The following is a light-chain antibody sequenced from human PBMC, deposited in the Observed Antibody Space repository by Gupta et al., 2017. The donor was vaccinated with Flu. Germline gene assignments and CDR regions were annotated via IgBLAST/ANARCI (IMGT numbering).Light chain of an antibody. J-gene: IGKJ1*01. CDR2: GAS. Sequence: GTLSVPPGERATLSCRASQSGSSAYIAWYQQTPGQAPRLLIYGASGRATDIPDRFSGSGSGTDFTLTISRLEPEDFAVDYCQQYVSSPWTFGQGTKVEIK. V-gene: IGKV3-20*01. CDR3: QQYVSSPWT. CDR1: QSGSSAY.